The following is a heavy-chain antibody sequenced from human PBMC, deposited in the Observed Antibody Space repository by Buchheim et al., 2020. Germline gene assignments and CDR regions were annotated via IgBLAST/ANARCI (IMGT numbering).Heavy chain of an antibody. J-gene: IGHJ6*02. CDR1: GFTFSTYA. D-gene: IGHD3-10*01. CDR3: ARDLFLGGSMDA. CDR2: ISHDGSGK. Sequence: QVQLVESGGSVVQPGASLRLSCAASGFTFSTYALHWVRQAPGKGLEWVAVISHDGSGKHYTDSVEGRFSFSRDNSRDTVYLQMNSLRPEDTAVYYCARDLFLGGSMDACGQGTT. V-gene: IGHV3-30*14.